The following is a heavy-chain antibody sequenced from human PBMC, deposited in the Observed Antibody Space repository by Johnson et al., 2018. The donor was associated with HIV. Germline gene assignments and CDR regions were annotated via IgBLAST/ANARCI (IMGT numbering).Heavy chain of an antibody. J-gene: IGHJ3*02. CDR3: AKGVWELEDAFDI. CDR1: GFTFSSYG. CDR2: IRYDGSNK. D-gene: IGHD1-26*01. Sequence: QVQLVESGGGVVQPGGSLRLSCAASGFTFSSYGMHWVRQAPGKGLEWVAFIRYDGSNKYYADSVKGRFTISRDNSKNTLYLQMNSLRAEDTAVYYCAKGVWELEDAFDIWGQGTMVTVSS. V-gene: IGHV3-30*02.